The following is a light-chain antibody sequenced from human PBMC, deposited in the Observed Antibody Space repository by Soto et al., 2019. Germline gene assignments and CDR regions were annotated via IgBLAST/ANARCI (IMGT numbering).Light chain of an antibody. CDR3: QYGGT. CDR1: QSISDK. CDR2: GAS. V-gene: IGKV3-15*01. J-gene: IGKJ2*02. Sequence: EIVMTQSPATLSVSPGERATLSCRASQSISDKLAWYQQKHGQAPRLLIYGASTRATAIPARFSGNGSGTEFTLTISSLQSEDFAIYYCQYGGTFGQGTKLEIK.